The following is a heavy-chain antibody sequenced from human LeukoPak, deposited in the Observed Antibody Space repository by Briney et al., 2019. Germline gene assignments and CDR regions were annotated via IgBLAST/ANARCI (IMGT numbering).Heavy chain of an antibody. J-gene: IGHJ4*02. V-gene: IGHV1-18*01. CDR1: GYTFTSYG. D-gene: IGHD5-24*01. CDR3: ARGGNRGDGYNSHFDY. Sequence: GASVQVSCKASGYTFTSYGIIWVRQAPGQGLEWMGWISAYNGNTNYAQKLQGRVTMTTDTSTSTAYMELRSLRSDDTAVYYCARGGNRGDGYNSHFDYWGQGTLVTVSS. CDR2: ISAYNGNT.